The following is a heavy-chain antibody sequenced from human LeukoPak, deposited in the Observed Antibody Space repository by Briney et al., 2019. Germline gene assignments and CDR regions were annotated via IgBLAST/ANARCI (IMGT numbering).Heavy chain of an antibody. CDR3: VTFYYDSSGSYVHY. J-gene: IGHJ4*02. D-gene: IGHD3-22*01. V-gene: IGHV3-23*01. CDR2: IRGSGGST. CDR1: GFTFSRKT. Sequence: GGSLRLSCAASGFTFSRKTMNWVRQAPGKGLESVSAIRGSGGSTYYADSVKGRFTISRDDSKSTLYLQMNSLRAEDTAVYHCVTFYYDSSGSYVHYWGQGTLVTVSS.